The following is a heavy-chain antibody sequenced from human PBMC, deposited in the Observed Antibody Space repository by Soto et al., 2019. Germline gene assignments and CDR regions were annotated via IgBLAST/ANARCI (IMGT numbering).Heavy chain of an antibody. Sequence: GESLKISCKGSGYSFASYWIGWVRQMPGKGLDWMGFIYPGDSDTRYSPSFQGQVTISADKSISTAYLQWSSLKASDTAMYYCARKAYCGGDCYYVDYWGQGTLVTVSS. D-gene: IGHD2-21*02. CDR3: ARKAYCGGDCYYVDY. J-gene: IGHJ4*02. CDR1: GYSFASYW. CDR2: IYPGDSDT. V-gene: IGHV5-51*01.